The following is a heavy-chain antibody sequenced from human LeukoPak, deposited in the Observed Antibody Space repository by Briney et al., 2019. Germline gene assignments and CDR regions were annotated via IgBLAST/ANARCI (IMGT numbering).Heavy chain of an antibody. CDR3: ASDIVGTVGASDF. D-gene: IGHD1-26*01. V-gene: IGHV1-8*01. CDR2: MNPNSGNT. CDR1: GYTFTSYD. Sequence: ASVKVSCKASGYTFTSYDINWVRQATGQGLEWMGWMNPNSGNTGYAQKFQGRVTMTRNTSISTAYMELSSLNSEDTAVYYCASDIVGTVGASDFWGQGTMVTVSS. J-gene: IGHJ3*01.